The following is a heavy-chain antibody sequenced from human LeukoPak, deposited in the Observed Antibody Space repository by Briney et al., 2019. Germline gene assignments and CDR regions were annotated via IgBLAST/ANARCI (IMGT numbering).Heavy chain of an antibody. D-gene: IGHD5-12*01. Sequence: ASVKVSCKASGYTFTGYYMHWVRQAPGQGLEWMGWINPNSGGTNYAQKFQGRVTMTRDTSISTAYMELSRLRSDDTAVYYCASDLGGGYSGYGGLYYYYMDVWGKGTTVTVSS. CDR1: GYTFTGYY. CDR3: ASDLGGGYSGYGGLYYYYMDV. V-gene: IGHV1-2*02. J-gene: IGHJ6*03. CDR2: INPNSGGT.